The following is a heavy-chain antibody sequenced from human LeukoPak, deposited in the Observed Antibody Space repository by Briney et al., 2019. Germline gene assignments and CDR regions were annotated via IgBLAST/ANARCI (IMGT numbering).Heavy chain of an antibody. CDR1: GFTFSSYG. J-gene: IGHJ6*04. Sequence: GGSLRLSCAASGFTFSSYGMHWVRQAPGKGLEWVAVIWYDGSNKYYADSVKGRFTISRDNSKNTLYLQMNSLRAEDTAVYYCARVDIVVVPAAIGVGYYYYGMDVWGKGTTVTVSS. CDR2: IWYDGSNK. D-gene: IGHD2-2*01. V-gene: IGHV3-33*01. CDR3: ARVDIVVVPAAIGVGYYYYGMDV.